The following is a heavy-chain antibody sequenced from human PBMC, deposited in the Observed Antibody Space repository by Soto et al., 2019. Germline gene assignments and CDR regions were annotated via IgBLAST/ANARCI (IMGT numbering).Heavy chain of an antibody. CDR2: IYWDDDK. Sequence: SPPTLVSPTQSLTLTCTVSAFSLTNKGVGVGWIRQPPRKALEWLGIIYWDDDKSYRPSLNNRLTITKDTSKNQVVLTMTNVDTVDTATYYCAHLHANSGYDWRYDPWGQGTLVTVSS. V-gene: IGHV2-5*02. D-gene: IGHD5-12*01. CDR3: AHLHANSGYDWRYDP. CDR1: AFSLTNKGVG. J-gene: IGHJ5*02.